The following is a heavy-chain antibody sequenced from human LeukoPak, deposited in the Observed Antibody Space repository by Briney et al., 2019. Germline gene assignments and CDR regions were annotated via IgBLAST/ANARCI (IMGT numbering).Heavy chain of an antibody. Sequence: SETLSLTCTVSGGSISSSSYYWGWIRQPPGKGLEWIGSIYYSGSTCYNPSLKSRVTISVDTSKNQFSLKLSSVTAADTAVYYCARGQLADWLDPWGQGTLVTVSA. J-gene: IGHJ5*02. CDR2: IYYSGST. CDR1: GGSISSSSYY. CDR3: ARGQLADWLDP. V-gene: IGHV4-39*07. D-gene: IGHD6-6*01.